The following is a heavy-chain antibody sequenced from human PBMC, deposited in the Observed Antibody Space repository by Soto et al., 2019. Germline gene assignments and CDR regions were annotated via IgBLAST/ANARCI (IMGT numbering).Heavy chain of an antibody. D-gene: IGHD1-26*01. CDR2: IHSDGSST. CDR3: ARGARGAFDL. Sequence: EVQLVESGGGLVQPGESLRLSCAASGFTFSYYWMHWVRQAPGKGLVWVSRIHSDGSSTTYADSVKGRFTISRDNARNTLSLQMNRLSAEATAVYFFARGARGAFDLWGQGTVVTVSS. CDR1: GFTFSYYW. V-gene: IGHV3-74*01. J-gene: IGHJ3*01.